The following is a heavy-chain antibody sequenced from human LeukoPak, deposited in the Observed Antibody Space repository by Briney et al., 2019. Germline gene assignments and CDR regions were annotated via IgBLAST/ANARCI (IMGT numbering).Heavy chain of an antibody. V-gene: IGHV3-30-3*01. J-gene: IGHJ4*02. CDR2: ISYDGSNK. CDR3: AKEYDSGGYGANFDY. Sequence: GGSLRLSCAASGFTFSSYAMHWVRQAPGKGLEWVAVISYDGSNKYYADSVKGRFTISRDNSRNTMYLQMDSLRAEDTAVYYCAKEYDSGGYGANFDYWGQGTLVTVSS. D-gene: IGHD3-10*01. CDR1: GFTFSSYA.